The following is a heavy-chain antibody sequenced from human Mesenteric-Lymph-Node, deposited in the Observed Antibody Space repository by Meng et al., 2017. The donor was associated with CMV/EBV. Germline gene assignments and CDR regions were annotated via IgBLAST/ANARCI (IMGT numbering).Heavy chain of an antibody. Sequence: ASVKVSCKASGYAFTGYYMHWVRQAPGQGLEWMGWVNPNSGGTNYAQKFQGRVTMTRATSISTAYMELSSLRSDDTAVYYCARGGFIRFGPYYYDIWGQGTLVTVSS. V-gene: IGHV1-2*02. CDR3: ARGGFIRFGPYYYDI. D-gene: IGHD3-10*01. CDR2: VNPNSGGT. CDR1: GYAFTGYY. J-gene: IGHJ4*02.